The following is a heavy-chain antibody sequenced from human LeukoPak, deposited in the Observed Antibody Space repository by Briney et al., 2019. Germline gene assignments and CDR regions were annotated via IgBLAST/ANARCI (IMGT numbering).Heavy chain of an antibody. V-gene: IGHV3-23*01. CDR3: AGGRVQLWFDY. D-gene: IGHD5-18*01. CDR1: GFTLSSYA. CDR2: ISGSGGST. Sequence: GGSLRLSCAASGFTLSSYAMSWVRQAPGKGLEWVSAISGSGGSTYYADSVKGRFTISRDNSKNTLYLQMNSLRAEDTAVYYCAGGRVQLWFDYWGQGTLVTVSS. J-gene: IGHJ4*02.